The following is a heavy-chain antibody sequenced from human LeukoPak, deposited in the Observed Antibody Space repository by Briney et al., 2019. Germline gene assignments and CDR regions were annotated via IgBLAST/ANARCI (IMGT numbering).Heavy chain of an antibody. D-gene: IGHD1-26*01. V-gene: IGHV3-66*01. CDR3: ARDVVGATGDYYGMDV. CDR1: GFAVRSNY. CDR2: IYSGGST. Sequence: PGGSLRLSCAASGFAVRSNYMSWVRQAPGKGLEWVSIIYSGGSTYYADSVKGRFTISRDKSKNTLYLQMNSLRAEDTAVYYCARDVVGATGDYYGMDVWGQGTTVTVSS. J-gene: IGHJ6*02.